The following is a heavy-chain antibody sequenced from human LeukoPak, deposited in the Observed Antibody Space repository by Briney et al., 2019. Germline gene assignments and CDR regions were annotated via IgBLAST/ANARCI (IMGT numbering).Heavy chain of an antibody. Sequence: GASLKVSCKASGYTFTGYYMHWVRQAPGQGVEWMGWINPNSGGTNYAQKFQGRVTMTRDTSISTAYMELSRLRSDDTAVYYCAGITGSDAFDIWGQGTMVTVSS. J-gene: IGHJ3*02. CDR3: AGITGSDAFDI. CDR2: INPNSGGT. V-gene: IGHV1-2*02. D-gene: IGHD3-10*01. CDR1: GYTFTGYY.